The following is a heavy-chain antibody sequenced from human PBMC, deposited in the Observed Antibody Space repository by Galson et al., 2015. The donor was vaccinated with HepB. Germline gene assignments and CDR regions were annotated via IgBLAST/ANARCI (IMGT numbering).Heavy chain of an antibody. CDR2: ISSSGTTI. CDR3: ARDPGPTTDAWYYFDY. V-gene: IGHV3-48*02. CDR1: GFTFSSHS. J-gene: IGHJ4*02. D-gene: IGHD1-1*01. Sequence: SLRLSCAASGFTFSSHSMNWVRQAPGKGLEWVSYISSSGTTIYYADSVKGRFTISRDNAKNSLYLQMNSLGDEDTAVYYCARDPGPTTDAWYYFDYWGQGTLVTVSS.